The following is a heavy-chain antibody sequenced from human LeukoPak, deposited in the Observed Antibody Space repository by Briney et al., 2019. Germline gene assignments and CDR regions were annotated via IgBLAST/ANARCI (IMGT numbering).Heavy chain of an antibody. CDR1: GGSFSGYY. CDR2: INHSGST. J-gene: IGHJ6*03. CDR3: ARQRHYYGSGSYYPTKYYYYYYMDV. V-gene: IGHV4-34*01. Sequence: SETLSLTCAVYGGSFSGYYWSWIRQPPGKGLEWIGEINHSGSTNYNPSLKSRVTISVDTSKNQFSLKLSSVTAADTAVYYCARQRHYYGSGSYYPTKYYYYYYMDVWGKGTTVTISS. D-gene: IGHD3-10*01.